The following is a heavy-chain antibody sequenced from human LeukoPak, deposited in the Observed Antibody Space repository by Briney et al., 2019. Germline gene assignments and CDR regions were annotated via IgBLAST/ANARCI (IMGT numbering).Heavy chain of an antibody. J-gene: IGHJ5*02. CDR1: GFTFSSYS. V-gene: IGHV3-21*01. CDR3: ARAWQEWHYYDSSGYYYLNWFDP. D-gene: IGHD3-22*01. Sequence: GGSLRLSCAASGFTFSSYSMNWVRQAPGKGLEWVSSISSSSSYIYYADSVKGRFTISRDNAKNSLYLQMNSLRAEDTAVYYCARAWQEWHYYDSSGYYYLNWFDPWGQGTLVTVSS. CDR2: ISSSSSYI.